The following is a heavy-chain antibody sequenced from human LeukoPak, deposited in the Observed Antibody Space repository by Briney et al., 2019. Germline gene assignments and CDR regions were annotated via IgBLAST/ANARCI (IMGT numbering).Heavy chain of an antibody. CDR1: GYTFSRND. J-gene: IGHJ6*03. Sequence: ASVKVSCKASGYTFSRNDINWVRQATGQGLEWMGWMNPNSGNADYAQKFQGRVIMTRDTSISTAYMELSSLRSEDTAVYYCARVVGYCSSTSCAKPYYYYIDVWGQGTLVTVSS. D-gene: IGHD2-2*01. CDR2: MNPNSGNA. V-gene: IGHV1-8*01. CDR3: ARVVGYCSSTSCAKPYYYYIDV.